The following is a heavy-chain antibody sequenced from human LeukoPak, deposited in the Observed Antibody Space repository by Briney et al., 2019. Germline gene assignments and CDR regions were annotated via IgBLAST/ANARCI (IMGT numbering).Heavy chain of an antibody. Sequence: SVKVSCKASGGTFSSYAISWVRQAPGQGLEWMGRIIPIFGTAKYAQKFQGRVMITTDESKSTAYMELSSLRCEDTAVYYCARDRGIQLWAEAFDYWGQGTLVTVSS. CDR2: IIPIFGTA. D-gene: IGHD5-18*01. J-gene: IGHJ4*02. CDR3: ARDRGIQLWAEAFDY. V-gene: IGHV1-69*05. CDR1: GGTFSSYA.